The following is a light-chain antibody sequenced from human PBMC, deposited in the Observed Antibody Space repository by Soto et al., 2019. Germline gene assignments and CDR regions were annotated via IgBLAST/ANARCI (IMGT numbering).Light chain of an antibody. CDR3: PQYKSKPPPPPLV. J-gene: IGLJ1*01. Sequence: QSALTQPASVSGSPGQSITISCTGTSSDIGSYNFVSWYQHHPGKAPKLLIYEVSYRPSGISDRFSGSKSANTASLTISGPRAGDEVDYFSPQYKSKPPPPPLVFGSGTKLTVL. V-gene: IGLV2-14*01. CDR1: SSDIGSYNF. CDR2: EVS.